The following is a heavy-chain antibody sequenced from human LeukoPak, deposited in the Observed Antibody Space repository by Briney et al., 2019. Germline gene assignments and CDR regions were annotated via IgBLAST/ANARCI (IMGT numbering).Heavy chain of an antibody. CDR3: ASVDRSYFYLDV. Sequence: SVKVSCKASGGTSNTYTITWVRQAPGQGLEWMGGIIPLFRTPNYAQKFQGRVTITTDESTSTAYMELSSLKSEDTAIHYCASVDRSYFYLDVWGKGTTVTVSS. CDR2: IIPLFRTP. CDR1: GGTSNTYT. J-gene: IGHJ6*03. V-gene: IGHV1-69*05.